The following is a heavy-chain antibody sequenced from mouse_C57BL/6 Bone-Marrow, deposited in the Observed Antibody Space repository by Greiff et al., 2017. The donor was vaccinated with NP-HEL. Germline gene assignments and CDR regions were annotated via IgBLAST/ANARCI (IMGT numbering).Heavy chain of an antibody. CDR3: ARAYYYGSSYGYYAMDY. D-gene: IGHD1-1*01. V-gene: IGHV3-6*01. CDR2: ISYDGSN. CDR1: GYSITSGYY. J-gene: IGHJ4*01. Sequence: ESGPGLVKPSQSLSLTCSVTGYSITSGYYWNWIRQFPGNKLEWMGYISYDGSNNYNPSLKNRISTTRDTSKNQFFLKLNSVTTEDTATYYCARAYYYGSSYGYYAMDYWGQGTSVTVSS.